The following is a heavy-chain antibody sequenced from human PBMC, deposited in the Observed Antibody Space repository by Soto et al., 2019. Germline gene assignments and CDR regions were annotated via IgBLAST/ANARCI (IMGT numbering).Heavy chain of an antibody. CDR2: ISGSGGRT. V-gene: IGHV3-23*01. Sequence: EVQLLESGGGLVQPGGSLRLSCAASGFTFSSYAMSWVRQAPGQGLEWVSTISGSGGRTYYADSVKGRFTISRDNSKNTLYVEMNSLRAEDTAVYYCAKTAGDCSGGSCYSQGFDIWGQGTVVTVSS. J-gene: IGHJ3*02. CDR1: GFTFSSYA. D-gene: IGHD2-15*01. CDR3: AKTAGDCSGGSCYSQGFDI.